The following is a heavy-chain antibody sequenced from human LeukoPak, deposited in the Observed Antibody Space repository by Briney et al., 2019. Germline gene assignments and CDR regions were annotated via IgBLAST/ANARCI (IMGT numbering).Heavy chain of an antibody. D-gene: IGHD3-3*01. V-gene: IGHV4-59*08. J-gene: IGHJ5*02. CDR3: ARHITIFGVVANNWFDP. CDR1: GGSISSYY. Sequence: SETLSLTCTVSGGSISSYYWSWIRQPPGKGLEWIGYIYYSGSTNYNPSLKSRVTISVDTSKNQFSLKLSPVTAADTAVYYCARHITIFGVVANNWFDPWGQGTLVTVSS. CDR2: IYYSGST.